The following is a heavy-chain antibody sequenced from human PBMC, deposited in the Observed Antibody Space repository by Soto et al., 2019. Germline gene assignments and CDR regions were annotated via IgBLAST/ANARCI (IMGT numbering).Heavy chain of an antibody. CDR2: IYYSGNT. CDR3: AREGGESSDGLYYFDS. V-gene: IGHV4-30-4*01. D-gene: IGHD3-16*01. J-gene: IGHJ4*02. CDR1: GGSTSSDNY. Sequence: SETLSLTCTVSGGSTSSDNYWSWIRQPPGKGLEWIGHIYYSGNTDYNPSLKSRLAISIDTSKDQFPLKLSSVTAADTAVYFCAREGGESSDGLYYFDSWGQGSLVTVSS.